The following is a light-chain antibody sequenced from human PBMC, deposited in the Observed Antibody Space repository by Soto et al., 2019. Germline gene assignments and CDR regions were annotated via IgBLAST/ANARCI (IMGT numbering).Light chain of an antibody. V-gene: IGKV3-11*01. CDR3: QQRSNWPPIT. J-gene: IGKJ5*01. CDR2: DAS. Sequence: EIVLTQSPATLSLSPGERATLSCRASQSVSSYLAWYQQKPGQAPRLLIYDASNRATGIPARFGGSGSGTDFTLTISSLDPEDFAVYYCQQRSNWPPITFRQGTRLEIK. CDR1: QSVSSY.